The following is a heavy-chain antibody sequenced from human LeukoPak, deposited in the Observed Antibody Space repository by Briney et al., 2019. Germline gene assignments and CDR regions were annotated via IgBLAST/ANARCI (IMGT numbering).Heavy chain of an antibody. D-gene: IGHD5-24*01. CDR2: INPNSGGT. CDR3: ARAVEMATSRLDYFDY. V-gene: IGHV1-2*02. Sequence: ASVKVSCKASGYTFTGYYMHWVRQAPGQGLEWMGWINPNSGGTNYAQKFQGRVTMTRDTSTSTVYMELSSLRSEDTAVYYCARAVEMATSRLDYFDYWGQGTLVTVSS. J-gene: IGHJ4*02. CDR1: GYTFTGYY.